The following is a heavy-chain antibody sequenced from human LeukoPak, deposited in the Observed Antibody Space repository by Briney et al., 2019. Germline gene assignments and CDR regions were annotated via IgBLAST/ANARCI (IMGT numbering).Heavy chain of an antibody. CDR1: RFTFSSYW. V-gene: IGHV3-7*01. CDR2: IKQDGSEK. J-gene: IGHJ4*02. D-gene: IGHD3-9*01. Sequence: PGGSLRLSCAASRFTFSSYWMSWVRQAPGKGLEWVANIKQDGSEKYYVDSVKGGFTISRDNAKNSLYLQMNSLRAEDTAVYYCARDQLRYFDWLKYWGQGTLATVSA. CDR3: ARDQLRYFDWLKY.